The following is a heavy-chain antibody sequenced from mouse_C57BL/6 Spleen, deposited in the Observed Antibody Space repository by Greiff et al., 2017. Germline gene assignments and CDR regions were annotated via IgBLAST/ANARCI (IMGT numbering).Heavy chain of an antibody. Sequence: EVQVVESGGGLVKPGGSLKLSCAASGFTFSDYGMHWVRQAPEKGLEWVAYISSGSSTIYYADTVKCRFTISSDNAKNTLFLQMTSLRSEDTAMYYCARDAYWYFDVWGTGTTVTVSS. CDR2: ISSGSSTI. V-gene: IGHV5-17*01. CDR3: ARDAYWYFDV. CDR1: GFTFSDYG. J-gene: IGHJ1*03.